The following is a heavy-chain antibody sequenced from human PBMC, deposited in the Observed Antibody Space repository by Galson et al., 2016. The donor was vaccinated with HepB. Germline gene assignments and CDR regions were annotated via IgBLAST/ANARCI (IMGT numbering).Heavy chain of an antibody. CDR1: GYTFTTYG. Sequence: SVKVSCKASGYTFTTYGLSWVRQAPGQRFEWMGWINGGNGNTEYSQKFQGRVTISRDTSARTAYMVLSSLKSEDTAVYYCARERARHWYFDLWGRGTLITVSS. V-gene: IGHV1-3*01. CDR2: INGGNGNT. CDR3: ARERARHWYFDL. J-gene: IGHJ2*01. D-gene: IGHD6-6*01.